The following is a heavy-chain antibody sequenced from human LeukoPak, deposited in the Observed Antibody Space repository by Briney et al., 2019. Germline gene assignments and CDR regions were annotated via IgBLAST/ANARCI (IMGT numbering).Heavy chain of an antibody. D-gene: IGHD2-21*02. Sequence: GGSLRLFCAASGFTFSSYAMSWVRQAPGKGLEWVSAISGSGGSTYYADSVKGRFTISRDNSKNTLYLQMNSLRAEDTAVYYCASGDYPYYFDYWGQGTLVTVSS. CDR3: ASGDYPYYFDY. J-gene: IGHJ4*02. CDR1: GFTFSSYA. CDR2: ISGSGGST. V-gene: IGHV3-23*01.